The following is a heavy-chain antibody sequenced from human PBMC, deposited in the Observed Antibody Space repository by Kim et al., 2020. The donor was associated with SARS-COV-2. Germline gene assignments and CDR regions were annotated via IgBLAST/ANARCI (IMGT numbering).Heavy chain of an antibody. D-gene: IGHD3-10*01. CDR1: GYTFSHYA. CDR3: VRGIGRFGANYGMDV. J-gene: IGHJ6*02. CDR2: INAGNGYT. V-gene: IGHV1-3*01. Sequence: ASVKVSCKASGYTFSHYAIHWVRQAPGQRLEWMGWINAGNGYTKYSENFQGRVTFTSDTSASTAYMDLSSLRSEDTAMFFCVRGIGRFGANYGMDVWGRGTTVIVYS.